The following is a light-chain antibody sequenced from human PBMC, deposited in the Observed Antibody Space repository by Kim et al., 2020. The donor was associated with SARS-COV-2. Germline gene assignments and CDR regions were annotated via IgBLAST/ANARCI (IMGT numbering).Light chain of an antibody. J-gene: IGLJ2*01. CDR3: GTWDSSLSAVV. V-gene: IGLV1-51*01. CDR2: DNN. CDR1: SSKLGNNY. Sequence: GTKIPDACSGRSSKLGNNYVYWYQQLPGTAPKLLIYDNNKRPSGIPGRFSGSKSGTSATLGITGLQTGDEADYYCGTWDSSLSAVVFGGGTQLTVL.